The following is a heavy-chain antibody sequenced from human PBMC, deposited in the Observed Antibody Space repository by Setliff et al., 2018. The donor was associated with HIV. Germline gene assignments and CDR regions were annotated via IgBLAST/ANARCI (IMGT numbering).Heavy chain of an antibody. Sequence: SETLSLTCTVSGYSISSGYYWGWIRQPPGKGLEWIGSIYHSGSTYYNPSLKSRVTISVDTSKNQFSLELTSVTAADTAVYYCARHDCGGDCSINWFDPWGQGTLVTVSS. V-gene: IGHV4-38-2*02. J-gene: IGHJ5*02. CDR2: IYHSGST. CDR3: ARHDCGGDCSINWFDP. D-gene: IGHD2-21*02. CDR1: GYSISSGYY.